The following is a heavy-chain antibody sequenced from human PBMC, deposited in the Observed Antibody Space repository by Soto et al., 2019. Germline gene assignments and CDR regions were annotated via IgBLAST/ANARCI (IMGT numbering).Heavy chain of an antibody. Sequence: LRLSCAASGFTFSSYAMHWVRQAPGKGLEWVAVISYDGSNKYYADSVKGRFTISRDNSKNTPYLQMNSLRAEDTAVYYCARDRFTVVTPETFFDYWGQGTLVTVSS. CDR2: ISYDGSNK. D-gene: IGHD2-21*02. J-gene: IGHJ4*02. CDR1: GFTFSSYA. V-gene: IGHV3-30-3*01. CDR3: ARDRFTVVTPETFFDY.